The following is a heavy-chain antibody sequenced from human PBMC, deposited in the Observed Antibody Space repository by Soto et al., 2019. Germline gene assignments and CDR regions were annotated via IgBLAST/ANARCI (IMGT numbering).Heavy chain of an antibody. CDR3: GRLADAANGHTAFDF. V-gene: IGHV4-39*02. Sequence: SETLSLTCTVSGASIKSRNYFWGWIRQPPGKGLEFVGSIHSSGGTYYNPSLKSRVTVSVDLSNSHFSLSLKSLTATDTAVYYCGRLADAANGHTAFDFWGQGTLVTVSS. CDR2: IHSSGGT. J-gene: IGHJ4*02. CDR1: GASIKSRNYF. D-gene: IGHD3-9*01.